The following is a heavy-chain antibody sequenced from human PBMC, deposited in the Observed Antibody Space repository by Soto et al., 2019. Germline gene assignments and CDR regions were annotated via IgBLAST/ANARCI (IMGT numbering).Heavy chain of an antibody. CDR1: GFSLSTSGVG. D-gene: IGHD2-15*01. CDR2: IYWDADK. V-gene: IGHV2-5*02. Sequence: QITLKESGPTLVKPTQTLTLTCTFSGFSLSTSGVGVAWIRQPPGEALEWLALIYWDADKRYSPSLESRLTIXTXPXXNQVVLTMTNMDSVDTATYYCAYLPCSGGSCYWFSFSGMDVWGQGTTVTVSS. CDR3: AYLPCSGGSCYWFSFSGMDV. J-gene: IGHJ6*02.